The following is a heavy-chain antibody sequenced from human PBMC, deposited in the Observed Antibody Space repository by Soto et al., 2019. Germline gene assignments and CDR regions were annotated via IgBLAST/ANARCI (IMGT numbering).Heavy chain of an antibody. D-gene: IGHD3-22*01. V-gene: IGHV1-69*01. Sequence: QVQLVQSGAEVKMPGSSVEVSCKASGGSFSSDAISWVRQAPGQGLEWMGGINPFFKGTKYAQRFQGRVTITADDSTSTAYMDLTSLTYEDTAVYYCARDVSLNYYDNTYFYYGMDVWGQGTTVTVSS. CDR1: GGSFSSDA. J-gene: IGHJ6*02. CDR2: INPFFKGT. CDR3: ARDVSLNYYDNTYFYYGMDV.